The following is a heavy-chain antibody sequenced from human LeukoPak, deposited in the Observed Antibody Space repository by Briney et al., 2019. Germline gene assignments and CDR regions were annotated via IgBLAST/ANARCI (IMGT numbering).Heavy chain of an antibody. CDR1: GGSISSYY. CDR3: ARFSSPGGDAFDI. CDR2: IHYSGST. V-gene: IGHV4-59*01. Sequence: SETLSLTCTVSGGSISSYYWSWIRRPPGKGLEWIGYIHYSGSTNYNPSLKSRVTISVDTSENQFSLKLSSVTAADTAVYYCARFSSPGGDAFDIWGQGTMVTVSS. J-gene: IGHJ3*02. D-gene: IGHD3-10*01.